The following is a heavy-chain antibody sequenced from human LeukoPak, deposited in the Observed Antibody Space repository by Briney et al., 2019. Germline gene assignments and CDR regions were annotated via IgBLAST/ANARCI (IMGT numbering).Heavy chain of an antibody. CDR1: GFTFSSYG. Sequence: PGGSLRLSCAASGFTFSSYGMHWVRQAPGKGLEWVAFIRYGGSNKYYADSVKGRFTISRDNSKNTLYLQMNSLRAEDTAVYYCAKVSLSRAINYYYYYMDVWGKGTTVTVSS. CDR3: AKVSLSRAINYYYYYMDV. CDR2: IRYGGSNK. J-gene: IGHJ6*03. V-gene: IGHV3-30*02.